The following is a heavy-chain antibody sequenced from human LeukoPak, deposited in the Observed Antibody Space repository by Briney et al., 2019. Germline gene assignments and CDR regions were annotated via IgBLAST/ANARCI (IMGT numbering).Heavy chain of an antibody. CDR1: GGSISSGGYY. D-gene: IGHD5-24*01. V-gene: IGHV4-30-2*01. CDR2: VYQSGGT. Sequence: SETLSLTCTVSGGSISSGGYYWSWIRQPPGKGLEWIGYVYQSGGTYCNPSLKSRVTMSMDKSKNQFSLKLSSVTAADTAVYYCARPLNKRDGYSSDNWGQGTLVTVSS. J-gene: IGHJ4*02. CDR3: ARPLNKRDGYSSDN.